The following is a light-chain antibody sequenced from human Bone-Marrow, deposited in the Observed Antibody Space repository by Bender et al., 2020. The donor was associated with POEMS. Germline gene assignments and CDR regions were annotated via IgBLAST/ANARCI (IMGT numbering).Light chain of an antibody. CDR1: ASDRGTTP. CDR2: NSD. J-gene: IGLJ2*01. CDR3: VAWDDTLNGWV. Sequence: QSVLTQPPSASATPGQRVTISCSRSASDRGTTPINWYQHLPGTAPKLIIYNSDQRPSGVPDRFSGSKSGTSASLAITGLQAEDEADYYCVAWDDTLNGWVFGGGTKLTVL. V-gene: IGLV1-44*01.